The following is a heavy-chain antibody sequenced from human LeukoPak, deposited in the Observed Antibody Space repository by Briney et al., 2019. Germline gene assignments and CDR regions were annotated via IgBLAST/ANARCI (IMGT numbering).Heavy chain of an antibody. D-gene: IGHD1-14*01. CDR2: IRNDANNK. V-gene: IGHV3-30*02. CDR3: AKTGFQWGYYYYYMDV. CDR1: EFTFSGYA. J-gene: IGHJ6*03. Sequence: QPGGSLRLSCAASEFTFSGYAMSWVRQAPGKGLEWVAFIRNDANNKYYADSVKGRFTISRDNSKNTLYLQMNSLRPEDTAVYYCAKTGFQWGYYYYYMDVWGEGTTVTVSS.